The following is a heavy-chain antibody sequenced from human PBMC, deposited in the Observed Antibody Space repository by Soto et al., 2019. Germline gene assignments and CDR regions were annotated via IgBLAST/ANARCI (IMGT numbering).Heavy chain of an antibody. D-gene: IGHD3-22*01. CDR3: ARGSYYYDSSGYYRFDY. V-gene: IGHV1-69*01. CDR1: GGTFSSYA. Sequence: QVQLVQSGAEVKKPGSSVKVSCKASGGTFSSYAISWVRQAPGQWLEWMGGIIPIFGTANYAQKFQGRVTITADESTSTAYMELSSLRSEDTAVYYCARGSYYYDSSGYYRFDYWGQGTLVTVSS. J-gene: IGHJ4*02. CDR2: IIPIFGTA.